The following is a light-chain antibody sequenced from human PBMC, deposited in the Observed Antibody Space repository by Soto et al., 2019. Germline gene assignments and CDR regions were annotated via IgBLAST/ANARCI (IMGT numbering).Light chain of an antibody. J-gene: IGKJ1*01. V-gene: IGKV1D-16*01. CDR2: AAS. CDR3: QEYSSDSWT. Sequence: IQLTQSPSSVSAPVGDGVTITCRESQGISTYLGWYQQKPEKAPNLLIYAASSLQSGVPSRFSGTGSGTEFTLTISSLQPDDFATYYCQEYSSDSWTFGQGTKVAIK. CDR1: QGISTY.